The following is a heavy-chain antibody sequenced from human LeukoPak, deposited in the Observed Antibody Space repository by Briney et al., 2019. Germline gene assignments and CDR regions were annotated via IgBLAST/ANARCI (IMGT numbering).Heavy chain of an antibody. D-gene: IGHD1-26*01. CDR2: IWYDGSNK. CDR1: GFTFSSYA. V-gene: IGHV3-33*06. Sequence: PGRSLRLSCAASGFTFSSYAMHWVRQAPGKGLEWVAAIWYDGSNKYYADSVEGRFTISRDNSQNTLYLQMNSLRAEDTAVYYCAKETGSYHASLDYWGQGTLVTVSS. CDR3: AKETGSYHASLDY. J-gene: IGHJ4*02.